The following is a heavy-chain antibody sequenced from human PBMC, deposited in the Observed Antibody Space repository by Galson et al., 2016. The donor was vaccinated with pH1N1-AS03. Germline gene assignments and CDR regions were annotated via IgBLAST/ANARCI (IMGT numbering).Heavy chain of an antibody. J-gene: IGHJ4*02. Sequence: SLRLSCAASGFTFSNYAMSWVRQAPGKGLEWVALVSKDGNNKKYADSVKGRFTISRDNPKNTVYLQMNNVRAEDAAVYYCERMVDAHLMNVGDYWGQGTLVSVSS. CDR3: ERMVDAHLMNVGDY. D-gene: IGHD2-8*01. CDR1: GFTFSNYA. CDR2: VSKDGNNK. V-gene: IGHV3-30*03.